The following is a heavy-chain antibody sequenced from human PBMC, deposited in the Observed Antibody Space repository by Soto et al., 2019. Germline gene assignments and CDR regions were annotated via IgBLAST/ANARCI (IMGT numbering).Heavy chain of an antibody. CDR1: GYDFTIYW. J-gene: IGHJ4*02. Sequence: VQLVQSGAEVKKAGESLRISCKASGYDFTIYWIAWVRQMSGGGLEWMGNIYPDGSDAKYNPSFQGQVTFSVDKSVSTAYVQWTTLKASETAIYYCARAREGGYGGYDAPLEIWGQGTPVTVSS. V-gene: IGHV5-51*01. D-gene: IGHD5-12*01. CDR3: ARAREGGYGGYDAPLEI. CDR2: IYPDGSDA.